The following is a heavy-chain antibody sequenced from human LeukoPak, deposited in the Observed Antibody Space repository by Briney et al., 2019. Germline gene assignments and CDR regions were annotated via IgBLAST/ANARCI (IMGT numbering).Heavy chain of an antibody. J-gene: IGHJ6*02. CDR1: GFTFRSYG. Sequence: GGSLRLSCAASGFTFRSYGMHWVRQAPGKGLEWVAVIWYDGSNKYYADSVKGRFTISRDNSKNTLYLQMNSLRAEDTAVYYCARESDTSGYDYYYGMDVWGQGTTVTVSS. CDR2: IWYDGSNK. D-gene: IGHD6-19*01. CDR3: ARESDTSGYDYYYGMDV. V-gene: IGHV3-33*01.